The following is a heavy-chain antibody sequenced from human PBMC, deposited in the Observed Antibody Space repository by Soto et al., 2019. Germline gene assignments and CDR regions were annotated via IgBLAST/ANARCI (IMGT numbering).Heavy chain of an antibody. CDR2: INHSGRT. Sequence: NPSETLSLTCAFYGGSFNGYYWNWIRQPPGKGLEWIGEINHSGRTNYNPSLKSRVSISVDTSKNQFSLRLSSVTAADTAVYYCARGGSSWYWFDPWGQGTLVTVSS. J-gene: IGHJ5*02. D-gene: IGHD6-13*01. CDR1: GGSFNGYY. V-gene: IGHV4-34*01. CDR3: ARGGSSWYWFDP.